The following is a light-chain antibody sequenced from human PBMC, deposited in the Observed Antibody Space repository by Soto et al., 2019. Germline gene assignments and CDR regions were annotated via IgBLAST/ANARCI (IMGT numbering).Light chain of an antibody. CDR1: QNVRSSH. J-gene: IGKJ1*01. CDR2: GAS. V-gene: IGKV3-20*01. CDR3: QKYNQWPWT. Sequence: EIVLTQSPGTLSLSPGERATLSCRASQNVRSSHLAWYQQKPGQAPRLLIHGASSRATGIPDRFSGSGSGTDFTLTISRLEPEDFGIYYCQKYNQWPWTFGPGTKVDIK.